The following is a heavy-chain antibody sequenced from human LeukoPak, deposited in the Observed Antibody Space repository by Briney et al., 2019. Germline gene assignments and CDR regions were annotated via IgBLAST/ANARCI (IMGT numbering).Heavy chain of an antibody. CDR3: ARGGVLWFGELSPTYFDY. CDR2: ISSSGSTI. D-gene: IGHD3-10*01. CDR1: GFTFSTYS. J-gene: IGHJ4*02. Sequence: GGSLRLSCAASGFTFSTYSMNWVRQAPGKGLEWVSYISSSGSTIYYADSVKGRFTISRDNAKNSLYLQMNSLRAEDTAVYYCARGGVLWFGELSPTYFDYWGQGTLVTVSS. V-gene: IGHV3-48*04.